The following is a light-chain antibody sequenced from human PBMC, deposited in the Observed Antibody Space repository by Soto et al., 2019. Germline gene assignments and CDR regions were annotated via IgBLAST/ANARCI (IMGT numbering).Light chain of an antibody. CDR3: QKYNSAPLT. CDR1: QSVSGRY. CDR2: GAS. V-gene: IGKV3-20*01. Sequence: EIVLTQSPGNLSLSPGERAALSCRASQSVSGRYLAWYQQKPGQAPRLLIYGASTRATGIPDRFSGSGSGTDFTLTISSLQPEDVATYYCQKYNSAPLTFGQGTKVDIK. J-gene: IGKJ1*01.